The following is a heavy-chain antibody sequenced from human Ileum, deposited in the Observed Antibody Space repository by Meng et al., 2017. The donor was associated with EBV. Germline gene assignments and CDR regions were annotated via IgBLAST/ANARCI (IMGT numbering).Heavy chain of an antibody. CDR1: GGSSNSYY. J-gene: IGHJ4*02. Sequence: QVRLQESGPVLATPPYALSPTCTASGGSSNSYYWSWIRQPPGKGLEWIGYIYYSGSTNYNPSLKSRVTISVDTSKNQFSLNLSSVTAADTAVYYCARGGWSLDYWGQGTLVTVSS. V-gene: IGHV4-59*08. CDR3: ARGGWSLDY. D-gene: IGHD2-15*01. CDR2: IYYSGST.